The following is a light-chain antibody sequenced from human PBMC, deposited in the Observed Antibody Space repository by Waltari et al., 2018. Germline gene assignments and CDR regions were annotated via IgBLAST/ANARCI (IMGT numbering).Light chain of an antibody. V-gene: IGKV1-39*01. CDR2: AAS. J-gene: IGKJ2*01. Sequence: DIQMTQSPSSLSASVGDRVTITCRASQSISSYLNWYQQKPGKAPKHLIYAASSLQSGVPSRFSGSGSGTDFTLTISSLQPEDFATYYCQQSYTTPPKTFGQGTKLEI. CDR3: QQSYTTPPKT. CDR1: QSISSY.